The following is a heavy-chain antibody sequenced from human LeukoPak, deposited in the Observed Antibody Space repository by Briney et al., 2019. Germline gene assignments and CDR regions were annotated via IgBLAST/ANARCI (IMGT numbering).Heavy chain of an antibody. CDR3: ARDPSVGGYFDY. V-gene: IGHV3-21*01. J-gene: IGHJ4*02. D-gene: IGHD2-8*02. Sequence: GGSLRLSCAASGLSFSSSSMKWVRQTPGKGLEWVSSISYSSSYINYADSVKGRFTVSRDNAKNSLYLQTNSLRAEDTAVYYCARDPSVGGYFDYWGQGTLVTVSS. CDR1: GLSFSSSS. CDR2: ISYSSSYI.